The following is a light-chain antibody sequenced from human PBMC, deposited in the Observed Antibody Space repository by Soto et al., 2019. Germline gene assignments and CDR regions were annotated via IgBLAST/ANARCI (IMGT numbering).Light chain of an antibody. Sequence: TPGQRVTISCSGSSSNIGSNYAYWYQQLPGTAPSLLIYRNNQRPSGVPDRFSGSKSGTSASLAISGLRSEDEADYYCAAWDDSLSGYVFGTGTKVTVL. CDR1: SSNIGSNY. CDR2: RNN. V-gene: IGLV1-47*01. CDR3: AAWDDSLSGYV. J-gene: IGLJ1*01.